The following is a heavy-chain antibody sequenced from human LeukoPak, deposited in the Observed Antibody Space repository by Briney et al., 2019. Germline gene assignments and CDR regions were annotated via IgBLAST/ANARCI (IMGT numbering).Heavy chain of an antibody. D-gene: IGHD3-22*01. CDR1: GFTFGSYW. Sequence: HPGGSLRLSCAASGFTFGSYWLSWVRQAPGKGLEWVANIKQDGSEKYYVDSVKGRFTISRDNAKNSLYLQMNSLRAEDTAVYYCARPETYYYDSSGYLFWGQGTLVTVSS. V-gene: IGHV3-7*01. J-gene: IGHJ4*02. CDR3: ARPETYYYDSSGYLF. CDR2: IKQDGSEK.